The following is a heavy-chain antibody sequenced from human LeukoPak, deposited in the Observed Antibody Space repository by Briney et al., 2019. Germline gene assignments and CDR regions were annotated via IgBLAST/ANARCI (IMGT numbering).Heavy chain of an antibody. CDR1: GFTFSSYG. CDR3: AKAIYYDSSGYSDY. J-gene: IGHJ4*02. CDR2: IWYDGSNK. Sequence: GGSLRLSCAASGFTFSSYGRHWVRQAPGKGLEWVAVIWYDGSNKYYADSVKGRFTISRDNSKNTLYLQMNSLRAEDTAVYYCAKAIYYDSSGYSDYWGQGTLVTVSS. D-gene: IGHD3-22*01. V-gene: IGHV3-33*06.